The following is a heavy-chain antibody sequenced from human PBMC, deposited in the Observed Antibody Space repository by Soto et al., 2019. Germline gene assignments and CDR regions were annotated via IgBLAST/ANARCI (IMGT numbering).Heavy chain of an antibody. V-gene: IGHV1-18*01. CDR2: ISAYNGNT. CDR1: GYTFTSYG. D-gene: IGHD6-13*01. Sequence: ASVKVSCKASGYTFTSYGISWVRQAPGQGLEWMGWISAYNGNTNYAQKLQGRVTMTTDTSTSTAYMELRSLRSDDTAVYYGAKCEQQLYYYYGMDVWGQGTTVTVSS. J-gene: IGHJ6*02. CDR3: AKCEQQLYYYYGMDV.